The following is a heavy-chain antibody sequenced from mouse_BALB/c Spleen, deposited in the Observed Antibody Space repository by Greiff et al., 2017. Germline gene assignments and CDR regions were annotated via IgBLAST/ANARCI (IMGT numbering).Heavy chain of an antibody. CDR1: GYTFTSYW. CDR3: ASLYYYGSSYEGGFDY. J-gene: IGHJ2*01. CDR2: IYPGDGDT. D-gene: IGHD1-1*01. Sequence: VQLVESGAELARPGASVKLSCKASGYTFTSYWMQWVKQRPGQGLEWIGAIYPGDGDTRYTQKFKGKATLTADKSSSTAYMQLSSLASEDSAVYYCASLYYYGSSYEGGFDYWGQGTTLTVSS. V-gene: IGHV1-87*01.